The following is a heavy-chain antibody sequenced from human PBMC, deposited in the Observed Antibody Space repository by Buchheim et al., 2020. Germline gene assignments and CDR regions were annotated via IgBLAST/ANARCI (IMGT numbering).Heavy chain of an antibody. CDR1: GFTFSSYG. D-gene: IGHD5-18*01. J-gene: IGHJ4*02. CDR3: ARDGDVDTAMATDY. CDR2: IWYDGSNK. Sequence: QVQLVESGGGVVQPGRSLRLSCAASGFTFSSYGMHWVRQAPGKGLEWVAVIWYDGSNKYYADSVKGRFTISRDNSKHTLYLQMNSLRAEDTAVYYCARDGDVDTAMATDYWGQGTL. V-gene: IGHV3-33*01.